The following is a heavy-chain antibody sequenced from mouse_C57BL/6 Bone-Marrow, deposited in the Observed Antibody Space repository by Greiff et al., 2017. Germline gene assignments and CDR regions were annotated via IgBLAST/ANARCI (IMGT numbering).Heavy chain of an antibody. CDR2: ISYSGST. Sequence: ESGPGLAKPSQTLSLTCSVTGYSITSDYWNWIRKFPGHKLEYMGYISYSGSTYYNPSLKSRISIIRDTSKTQYYLQLNSVTTEDTATYYCARRRLPRAYYFDYWGQGTTLTVSS. CDR1: GYSITSDY. CDR3: ARRRLPRAYYFDY. J-gene: IGHJ2*01. D-gene: IGHD1-1*01. V-gene: IGHV3-8*01.